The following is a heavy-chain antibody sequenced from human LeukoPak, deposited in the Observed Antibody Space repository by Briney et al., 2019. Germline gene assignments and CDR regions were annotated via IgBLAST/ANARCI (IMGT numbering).Heavy chain of an antibody. Sequence: SETLSLTCTVSGGSISSGGYYWSWIRQHPGKGLEWIGYIYYSGSTYYNPSLKSRVTTSVDTSKNQFSLKLSSVTAADTAVYYCAREGAAAGFDYWGQGTLVTVSS. CDR1: GGSISSGGYY. J-gene: IGHJ4*02. CDR2: IYYSGST. D-gene: IGHD6-13*01. CDR3: AREGAAAGFDY. V-gene: IGHV4-31*03.